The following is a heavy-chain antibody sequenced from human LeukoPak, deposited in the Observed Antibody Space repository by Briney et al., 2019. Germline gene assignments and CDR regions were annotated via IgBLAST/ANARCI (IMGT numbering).Heavy chain of an antibody. Sequence: SQTLSLTCTFSGGSISSGGYYWSWIRQHPGKGLEWIGYIYYSGSTYYDPSLKSRVTISVDTSKNQFSLKLSSVTAADTAVYYCARSIAAAGTPYYFDYWGQGTLVTVSS. CDR3: ARSIAAAGTPYYFDY. CDR2: IYYSGST. J-gene: IGHJ4*02. V-gene: IGHV4-31*03. D-gene: IGHD6-13*01. CDR1: GGSISSGGYY.